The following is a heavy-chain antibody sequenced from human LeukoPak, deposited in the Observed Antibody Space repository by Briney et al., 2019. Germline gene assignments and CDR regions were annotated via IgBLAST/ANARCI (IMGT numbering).Heavy chain of an antibody. CDR3: AREATPGVPRGLLL. D-gene: IGHD3-22*01. CDR2: ISSSGSTI. CDR1: GFTFSSYE. Sequence: PGGSLRLSCAASGFTFSSYEMNWVRQAPGKGLEWVSYISSSGSTIYYADSVKGRFTISRDNAKNSLYLQMNSLRAEDTAVYYCAREATPGVPRGLLLWGQGALVTVSS. V-gene: IGHV3-48*03. J-gene: IGHJ4*02.